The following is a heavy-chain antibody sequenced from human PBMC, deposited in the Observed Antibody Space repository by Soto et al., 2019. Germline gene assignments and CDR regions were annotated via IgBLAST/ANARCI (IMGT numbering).Heavy chain of an antibody. J-gene: IGHJ4*02. D-gene: IGHD4-4*01. CDR3: ERDSNSWYYLDY. CDR2: INPNSGGT. V-gene: IGHV1-2*04. CDR1: GYTFTGYY. Sequence: ASVKVSCKASGYTFTGYYMHWVRQAPGQGLEWMGWINPNSGGTNYAQKLQGWVTMTRDTSISTAYMELSRLRSDDTAVYYCERDSNSWYYLDYWGQGTLVTLL.